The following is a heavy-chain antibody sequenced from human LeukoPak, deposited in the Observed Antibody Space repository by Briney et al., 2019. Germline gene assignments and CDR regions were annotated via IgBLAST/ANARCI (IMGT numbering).Heavy chain of an antibody. CDR1: GGSISSYY. V-gene: IGHV4-59*12. CDR2: ISDIGSI. J-gene: IGHJ5*02. CDR3: ARGCHYYDSSGYYLFALWFDP. D-gene: IGHD3-22*01. Sequence: PSETLSLTCTVSGGSISSYYWSWIRQPPGKGLEWIAYISDIGSINYNPSLKSRVTISLDTSKNQFSLKLSSVTAADTAVYYCARGCHYYDSSGYYLFALWFDPWGQGTLVTVSS.